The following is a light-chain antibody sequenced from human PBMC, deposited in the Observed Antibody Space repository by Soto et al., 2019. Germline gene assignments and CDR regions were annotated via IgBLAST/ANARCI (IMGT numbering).Light chain of an antibody. V-gene: IGLV2-14*01. CDR3: SSYTSSSTPFL. CDR2: DVS. J-gene: IGLJ1*01. CDR1: SSDVGGYNY. Sequence: QSALTQPASVSGSPGQSITISCTGTSSDVGGYNYVSWYQQRPGKAPKLMIYDVSNRPSGVSNRFSGSKSGNTASLTISGLQAEDEADYYCSSYTSSSTPFLFGTGTKLTVL.